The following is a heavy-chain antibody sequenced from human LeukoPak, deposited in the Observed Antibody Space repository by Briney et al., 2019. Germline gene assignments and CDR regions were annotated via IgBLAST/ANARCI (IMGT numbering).Heavy chain of an antibody. Sequence: AETLSLTCTVSGGSIGSYYWGWIRQPPGKGLEWIGYIYTSGTTNYNPSLKSRVTMSLDTSKNQFSLKLSSVTAADTAVYFCAGGSPAAGTNYFDYWGQGALVTVSS. V-gene: IGHV4-4*09. CDR1: GGSIGSYY. D-gene: IGHD6-13*01. CDR3: AGGSPAAGTNYFDY. J-gene: IGHJ4*02. CDR2: IYTSGTT.